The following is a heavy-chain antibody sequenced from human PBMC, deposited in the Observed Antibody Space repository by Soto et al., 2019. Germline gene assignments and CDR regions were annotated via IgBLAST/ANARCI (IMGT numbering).Heavy chain of an antibody. J-gene: IGHJ4*02. Sequence: SVKVSCKVSGSRFSNYVIAWVRQAPGHGLEWLGRIIPIFNSTKYAQSFQGRVTITADKSTSTASLELSSLRSDDTAVYYCAREGRGKKAGYNGLVSLGYWGQGTLVTVSS. CDR3: AREGRGKKAGYNGLVSLGY. V-gene: IGHV1-69*06. CDR2: IIPIFNST. CDR1: GSRFSNYV. D-gene: IGHD2-2*02.